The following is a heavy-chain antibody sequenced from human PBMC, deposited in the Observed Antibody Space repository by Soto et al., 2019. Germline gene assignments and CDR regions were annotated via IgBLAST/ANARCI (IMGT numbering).Heavy chain of an antibody. CDR3: ARGDATKIVVTTYYAMDV. J-gene: IGHJ6*02. Sequence: QVQLVQSGAEVKKPGSSVKVSCKASGGSLSNYGISWVRQAPGQGLEWMGAILPVFGTPNYAQKFQDRVTITADESTTTVYMEVSSLTSEDTAVYYCARGDATKIVVTTYYAMDVWGQGTTVTVSS. CDR1: GGSLSNYG. V-gene: IGHV1-69*12. CDR2: ILPVFGTP. D-gene: IGHD3-22*01.